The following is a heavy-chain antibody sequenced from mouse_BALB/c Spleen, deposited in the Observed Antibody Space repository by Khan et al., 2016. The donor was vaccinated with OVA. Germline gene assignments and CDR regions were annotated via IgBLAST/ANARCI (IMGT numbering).Heavy chain of an antibody. J-gene: IGHJ1*01. CDR3: TRRGAVVPYWYFDV. D-gene: IGHD1-1*01. V-gene: IGHV3-6*02. CDR1: GYSITSGYR. CDR2: ISYDGSN. Sequence: EVKLEESGPGLVKPSQSLSLTCSVTGYSITSGYRWNWIRQFPGNKLVWMGYISYDGSNNYNPSLKNRISITRETTKYQLFLKLNSLPTEDTATYYCTRRGAVVPYWYFDVWGAGTTVTVSS.